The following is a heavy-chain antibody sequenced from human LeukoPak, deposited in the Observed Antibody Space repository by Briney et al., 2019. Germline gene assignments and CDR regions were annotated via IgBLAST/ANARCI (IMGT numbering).Heavy chain of an antibody. D-gene: IGHD2-2*01. Sequence: GGSLRLSCAASGFTFSNYAMSWVRQAPGKGLEWVSSISGSGGSTYYADSVQGRFTISRDNSKNTLYLQMNSLRAEDTALYYCARSASWGFSYFDYWGQGTLATVSS. CDR1: GFTFSNYA. J-gene: IGHJ4*02. CDR3: ARSASWGFSYFDY. V-gene: IGHV3-23*01. CDR2: ISGSGGST.